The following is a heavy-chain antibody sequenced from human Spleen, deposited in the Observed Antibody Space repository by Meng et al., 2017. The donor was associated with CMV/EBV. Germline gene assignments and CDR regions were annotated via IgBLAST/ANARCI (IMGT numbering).Heavy chain of an antibody. CDR3: ATDRPDTSGYYSYIDD. Sequence: GGSLRLSCAASGLTFSTYWMSWVRQAPGKGLEWVANIKQDGSNKYYADSVKGRFTISRDNSNNTLYLQMNSLRAEDTAVYYCATDRPDTSGYYSYIDDWGQGTLVTVSS. J-gene: IGHJ4*02. CDR1: GLTFSTYW. CDR2: IKQDGSNK. V-gene: IGHV3-7*01. D-gene: IGHD3-22*01.